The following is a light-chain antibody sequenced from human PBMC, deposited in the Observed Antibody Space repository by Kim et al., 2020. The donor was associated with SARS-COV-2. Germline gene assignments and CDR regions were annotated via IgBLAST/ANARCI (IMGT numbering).Light chain of an antibody. J-gene: IGKJ4*01. V-gene: IGKV3-15*01. CDR1: QSVSSN. CDR2: DAS. CDR3: QQYNNWPLT. Sequence: PGESATLSCRASQSVSSNFAWYQQKPGQAPRLLIYDASTRATGIPARFSGSGSGTEFTLTISRLQSEDFAVYYCQQYNNWPLTFGGGTKVDIK.